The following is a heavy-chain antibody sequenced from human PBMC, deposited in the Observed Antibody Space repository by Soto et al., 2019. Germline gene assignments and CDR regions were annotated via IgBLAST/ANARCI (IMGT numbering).Heavy chain of an antibody. Sequence: EVQLLESGGDLVQPGGSLRLSCAASGFTFTSYAMSWIRQAPGKGLEWVSAITGGGDNTYYADSVKGRFNISRDNSKNTLYLQMNSLRAEDTDFYSCQQDGGSRDWLTVNWGQGTLVTVSS. CDR3: QQDGGSRDWLTVN. V-gene: IGHV3-23*01. CDR1: GFTFTSYA. J-gene: IGHJ4*02. D-gene: IGHD3-9*01. CDR2: ITGGGDNT.